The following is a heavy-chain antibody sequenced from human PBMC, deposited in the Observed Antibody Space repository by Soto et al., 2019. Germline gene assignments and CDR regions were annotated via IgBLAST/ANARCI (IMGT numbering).Heavy chain of an antibody. Sequence: ASVKVSCKASGGTFSSYAISWVRQAPGQGLEWMGGIIPIFGTANYAQKFQGRVTITADESTSTAYMELSSLRSEDTAVYYCARGEIGCIRTSCYLTSSWFDPWGKCTLGTVSS. V-gene: IGHV1-69*13. D-gene: IGHD2-2*01. CDR2: IIPIFGTA. CDR1: GGTFSSYA. CDR3: ARGEIGCIRTSCYLTSSWFDP. J-gene: IGHJ5*02.